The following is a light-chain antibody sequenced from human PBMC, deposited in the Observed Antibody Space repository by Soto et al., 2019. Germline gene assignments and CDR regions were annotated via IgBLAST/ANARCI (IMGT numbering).Light chain of an antibody. Sequence: DIVMTQSPLSLPVTPGEPASISCRSSQSLLHSNGYNYLDWYLQKPGQSPQLLIYLGSNRASGVSDRLSGSGSGTDFTLKISRVEAEDVGVYYCMQALQTPGTFGQETTVEIK. J-gene: IGKJ1*01. V-gene: IGKV2-28*01. CDR1: QSLLHSNGYNY. CDR3: MQALQTPGT. CDR2: LGS.